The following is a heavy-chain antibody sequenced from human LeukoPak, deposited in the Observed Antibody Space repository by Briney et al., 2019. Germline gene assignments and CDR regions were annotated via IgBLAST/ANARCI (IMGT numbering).Heavy chain of an antibody. J-gene: IGHJ6*03. CDR1: GGSISSSNW. V-gene: IGHV4-4*02. CDR2: IYHSGST. Sequence: PSETLSLTCAVSGGSISSSNWWSWVRQPPGKGLEWIGEIYHSGSTNYNPSLKSRVTISVDKSKNQFSLKLSSVTAADMAVYYCARKVVGATPPFPPPPKNYYYYMDVWGKGTTVTVSS. D-gene: IGHD1-26*01. CDR3: ARKVVGATPPFPPPPKNYYYYMDV.